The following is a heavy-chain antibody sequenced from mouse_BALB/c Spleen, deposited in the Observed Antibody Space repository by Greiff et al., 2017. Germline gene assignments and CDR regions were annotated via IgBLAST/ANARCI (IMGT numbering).Heavy chain of an antibody. V-gene: IGHV5-4*02. CDR2: ISDGGSYT. CDR3: ARDLNGYDADWYFDV. Sequence: EVKLVESGGGLVKPGGSLKLSCAASGFTFSDYYMYWVRQTPEKRLEWVATISDGGSYTYYPDSVKGRFTISRDNAKNNLYLQMSSLKSEDTAMYYCARDLNGYDADWYFDVWGAGTTVTVSS. CDR1: GFTFSDYY. D-gene: IGHD2-2*01. J-gene: IGHJ1*01.